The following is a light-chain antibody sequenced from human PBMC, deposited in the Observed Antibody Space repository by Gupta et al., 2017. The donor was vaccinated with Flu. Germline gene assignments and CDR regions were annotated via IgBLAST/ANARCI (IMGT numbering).Light chain of an antibody. CDR3: QVWDTSNDHWV. Sequence: SYVLPQPPSVSVAPGQTARITCGGNNIGRETVHWYQQKPGQAPVLVVVDDRDRPSGIPERFSGSNSGNTATRNISRVEAGDEADDYCQVWDTSNDHWVFGGGTMMTVL. J-gene: IGLJ3*02. CDR1: NIGRET. V-gene: IGLV3-21*02. CDR2: DDR.